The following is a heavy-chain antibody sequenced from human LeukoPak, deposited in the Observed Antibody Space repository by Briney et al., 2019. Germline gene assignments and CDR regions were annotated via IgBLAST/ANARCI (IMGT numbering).Heavy chain of an antibody. CDR2: IKSKTDGGTT. Sequence: GGSLRLSCAASGFTFSSYWMSWVRQAPGKGLEWVGRIKSKTDGGTTDYAAPVKGIFTISRDDSKNTMYLQMNSLKTEDTAVYYCTTLGYIMITFATWGQGTLVTVSS. V-gene: IGHV3-15*01. D-gene: IGHD3-16*01. J-gene: IGHJ5*02. CDR3: TTLGYIMITFAT. CDR1: GFTFSSYW.